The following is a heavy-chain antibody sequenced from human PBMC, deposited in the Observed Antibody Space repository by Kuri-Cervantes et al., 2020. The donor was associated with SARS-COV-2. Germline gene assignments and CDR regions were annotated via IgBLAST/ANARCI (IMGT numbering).Heavy chain of an antibody. J-gene: IGHJ6*03. Sequence: SETLSLTCAVYGGSFSGYYWSWIRQPPGKGLEWIGEINHSGSTNYNPSLKSRVTISVDTSKNQFSLKLSSVTAADTAVYYCARGFNAPYYYYYYMDVWGKGTTVTVSS. CDR2: INHSGST. CDR1: GGSFSGYY. CDR3: ARGFNAPYYYYYYMDV. V-gene: IGHV4-34*01.